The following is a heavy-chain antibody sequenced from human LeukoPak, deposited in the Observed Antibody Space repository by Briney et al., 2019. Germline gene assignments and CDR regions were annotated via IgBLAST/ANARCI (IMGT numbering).Heavy chain of an antibody. CDR1: GYTFTGYY. D-gene: IGHD4-17*01. J-gene: IGHJ4*02. Sequence: EASVKVSCKASGYTFTGYYIHWVRQAPGQGLEWMGWINPKSGGTNSAQKFQGRGTMTRDRAISTAYRDLSTLRTDDTAVYYCATNQYGDYTLGDYWGQGTLVSVSS. V-gene: IGHV1-2*02. CDR3: ATNQYGDYTLGDY. CDR2: INPKSGGT.